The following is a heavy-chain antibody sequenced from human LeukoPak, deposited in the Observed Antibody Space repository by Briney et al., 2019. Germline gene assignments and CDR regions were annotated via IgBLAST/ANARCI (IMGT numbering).Heavy chain of an antibody. CDR2: IYYSGST. CDR1: GGSISSGGYY. D-gene: IGHD6-6*01. V-gene: IGHV4-31*03. CDR3: ARVRRLEQLVCDY. Sequence: SETLSLTCTVSGGSISSGGYYWSWIRQHPGKGLEWIGYIYYSGSTYYNPSLKSRVTISVDTSKNQFSLKLSSVTAAGTAVYYCARVRRLEQLVCDYWGRGTLVTVSS. J-gene: IGHJ4*02.